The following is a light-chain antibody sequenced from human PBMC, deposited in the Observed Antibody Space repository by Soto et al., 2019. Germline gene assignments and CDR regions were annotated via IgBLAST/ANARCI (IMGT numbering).Light chain of an antibody. J-gene: IGKJ4*01. V-gene: IGKV3-20*01. CDR1: QSVSSSY. CDR3: QQYGGPLT. CDR2: VAS. Sequence: EIVLTQSPGTLSLSPGERVTLSCRASQSVSSSYLAWYQQKPGQAPRLLIYVASSRATGVPDRISGSGSGTDFTLTISRLEPEDFAVYYCQQYGGPLTFGGGTKVEIK.